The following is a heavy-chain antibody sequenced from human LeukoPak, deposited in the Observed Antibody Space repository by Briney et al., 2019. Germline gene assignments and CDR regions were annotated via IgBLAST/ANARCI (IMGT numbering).Heavy chain of an antibody. Sequence: SXXLSLTCTVSGGSISSYYWSWIRQPPGKGLEWIGYIYYSGSTNYNPSLKSRVTISVDTSKNQFSLKLSSVTAADTAVYYCAREWLGPPRYNWFDPWGQGTLVTVSS. CDR2: IYYSGST. V-gene: IGHV4-59*01. CDR3: AREWLGPPRYNWFDP. D-gene: IGHD5-24*01. CDR1: GGSISSYY. J-gene: IGHJ5*02.